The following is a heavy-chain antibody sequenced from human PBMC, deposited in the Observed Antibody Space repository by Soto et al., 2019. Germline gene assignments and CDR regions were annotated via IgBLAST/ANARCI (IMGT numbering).Heavy chain of an antibody. D-gene: IGHD2-15*01. Sequence: GGSLRLSCAASGFTFSSYGMHWVRQAPGKGLEWVAVIWYDGSNKYYADSVKGRFTISRDNSKNTLYLQMNSLRAEDTAVYYCARDPGPKTVVVAATPDYWGQGTLVTVSS. CDR3: ARDPGPKTVVVAATPDY. CDR1: GFTFSSYG. CDR2: IWYDGSNK. J-gene: IGHJ4*02. V-gene: IGHV3-33*01.